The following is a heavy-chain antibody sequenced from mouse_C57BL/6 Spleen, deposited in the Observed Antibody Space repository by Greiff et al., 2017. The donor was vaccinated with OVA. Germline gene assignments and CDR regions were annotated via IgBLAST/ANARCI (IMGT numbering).Heavy chain of an antibody. CDR2: IYPGSGST. Sequence: VQLQQPGAELVKPGASVKMSCKASGYTFTSYWITWVKQRPGQGLEWIGDIYPGSGSTNYNEKFKSKATLTVDTSSSTAYMQRSSLTSEDSAVYYCARGAMSGYYKGAWFAYWGQGTLVTVSA. D-gene: IGHD2-3*01. CDR3: ARGAMSGYYKGAWFAY. CDR1: GYTFTSYW. J-gene: IGHJ3*01. V-gene: IGHV1-55*01.